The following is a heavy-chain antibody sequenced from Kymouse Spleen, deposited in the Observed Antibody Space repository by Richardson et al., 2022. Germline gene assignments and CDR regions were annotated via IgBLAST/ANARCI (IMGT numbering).Heavy chain of an antibody. V-gene: IGHV4-31*03. J-gene: IGHJ4*02. CDR3: AKGFGGLKEYYFDY. D-gene: IGHD3-10*01. CDR2: IYYSGST. Sequence: QVQLQESGPGLVKPSQTLSLTCTVSGGSISSGGYYWSWIRQHPGKGLEWIGYIYYSGSTYYNPSLKSRVTISVDTSKNQFSLKLSSVTAADTAVYYCAKGFGGLKEYYFDYWGQGTLVTVSS. CDR1: GGSISSGGYY.